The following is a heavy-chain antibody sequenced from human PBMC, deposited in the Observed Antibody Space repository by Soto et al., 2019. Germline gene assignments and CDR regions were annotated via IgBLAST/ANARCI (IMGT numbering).Heavy chain of an antibody. D-gene: IGHD1-26*01. CDR3: TTLGGELPPRDY. V-gene: IGHV3-74*01. Sequence: EVQLVESGGGLVQPGGSLRLSCAAPGMTFSNLRMHWVRQAPGKGLVWVSLISRDGSNTDYADSVKGRFTISRDNAKELLYLQMNSLRVEDTAIYYCTTLGGELPPRDYWGQGTLVIVSS. CDR2: ISRDGSNT. CDR1: GMTFSNLR. J-gene: IGHJ4*02.